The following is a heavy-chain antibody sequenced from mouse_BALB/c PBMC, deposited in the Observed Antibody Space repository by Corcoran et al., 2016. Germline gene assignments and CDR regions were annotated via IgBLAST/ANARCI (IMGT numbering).Heavy chain of an antibody. CDR2: IDPANGST. CDR1: GFNIKDTY. J-gene: IGHJ2*01. CDR3: GRSREGNYVVY. D-gene: IGHD2-1*01. V-gene: IGHV14-3*02. Sequence: EVQLQQSGAELVKPGASVKLSCTASGFNIKDTYMHCVKQRPEQGLEWIGRIDPANGSTKYDPKFQGKATMTADKSYNTVYLQLSSLTSEATAVYYCGRSREGNYVVYWGQGTTLTVSS.